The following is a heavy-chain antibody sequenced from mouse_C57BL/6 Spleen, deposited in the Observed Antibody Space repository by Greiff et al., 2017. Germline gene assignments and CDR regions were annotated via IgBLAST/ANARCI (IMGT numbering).Heavy chain of an antibody. CDR3: ARSGTAQATFRFAY. J-gene: IGHJ3*01. CDR1: GYTFTSYW. D-gene: IGHD3-2*02. CDR2: IYPGSGST. V-gene: IGHV1-55*01. Sequence: QVQLQQPGAELVKPGASVKMSCKASGYTFTSYWITWVKQRPGQGLEWIGDIYPGSGSTNYNEKFKSKATLTVDTSSSTAYMQLSSLTSEDSAVYYGARSGTAQATFRFAYWGQGTLVTVSA.